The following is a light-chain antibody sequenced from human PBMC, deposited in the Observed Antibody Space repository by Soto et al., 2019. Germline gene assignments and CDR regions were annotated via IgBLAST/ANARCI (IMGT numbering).Light chain of an antibody. CDR2: AVS. CDR1: QGISSY. V-gene: IGKV1-9*01. CDR3: QQLKSYPQST. J-gene: IGKJ4*01. Sequence: IQLTQSPSFLSAYVGDRVNITCRASQGISSYLAWYQQKPGKAPKLLIYAVSTLQSGVPSRFSGTESGTEFTLTISSLQPEDFATYYCQQLKSYPQSTFGGGTKVEIQ.